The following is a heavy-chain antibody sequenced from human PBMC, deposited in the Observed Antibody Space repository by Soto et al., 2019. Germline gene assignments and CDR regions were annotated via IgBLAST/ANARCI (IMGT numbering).Heavy chain of an antibody. CDR1: SGSISSSNW. CDR3: ARLNGDYVVSWFDP. V-gene: IGHV4-4*02. J-gene: IGHJ5*02. D-gene: IGHD4-17*01. CDR2: IYHSGST. Sequence: SETLSLTCAVSSGSISSSNWWSWVRQPPGKGLEWIGEIYHSGSTNYNPSLKSRVTISVDKSKNQFSLKLSSVTAADTAVYYCARLNGDYVVSWFDPWGQGTLVTVSS.